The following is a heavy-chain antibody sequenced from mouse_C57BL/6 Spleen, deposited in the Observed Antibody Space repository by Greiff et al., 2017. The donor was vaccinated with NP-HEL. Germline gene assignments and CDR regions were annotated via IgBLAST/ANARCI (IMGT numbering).Heavy chain of an antibody. CDR3: ARDRNWEDYAMDY. Sequence: EVQLVESGGGLVKPGGSLKLSCAASGFTFSSYAMSWVRQTPEKRLEWVATISDGGSYTYYPDNVKGRFTISRDNAKNNLYLQMSHLKSEDTAMYYCARDRNWEDYAMDYWGQGTSVTVSS. CDR1: GFTFSSYA. CDR2: ISDGGSYT. J-gene: IGHJ4*01. D-gene: IGHD4-1*01. V-gene: IGHV5-4*01.